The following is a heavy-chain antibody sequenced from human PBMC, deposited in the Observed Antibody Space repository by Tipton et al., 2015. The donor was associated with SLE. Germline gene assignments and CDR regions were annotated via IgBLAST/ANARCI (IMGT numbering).Heavy chain of an antibody. CDR2: IYYSGIA. CDR1: GGSISSGGYY. V-gene: IGHV4-31*03. Sequence: TLSLTCTVSGGSISSGGYYWGWIRQHPGKGLEWIGNIYYSGIAYYNPSLQSRLTISVDTSKNQFSLKVNSVTAADTAVYYCARCFYSFDYWGQGTLVSVSS. D-gene: IGHD2-21*01. J-gene: IGHJ4*02. CDR3: ARCFYSFDY.